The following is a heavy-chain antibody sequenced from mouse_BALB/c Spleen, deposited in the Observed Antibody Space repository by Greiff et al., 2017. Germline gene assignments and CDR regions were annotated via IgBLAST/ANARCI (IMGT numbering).Heavy chain of an antibody. V-gene: IGHV14-3*02. Sequence: EVQLQQSGAELVKPGASVKLSCTASGFNIKDTYMHWVQQRPEQGLEWIGRIDPANGNTKYDPKFQGKATITADTSSNTAYLQLSSLTSEDTAVYYCALIYYDYDWIYYYAMDYWGQGTSVTVSA. CDR1: GFNIKDTY. CDR3: ALIYYDYDWIYYYAMDY. J-gene: IGHJ4*01. CDR2: IDPANGNT. D-gene: IGHD2-4*01.